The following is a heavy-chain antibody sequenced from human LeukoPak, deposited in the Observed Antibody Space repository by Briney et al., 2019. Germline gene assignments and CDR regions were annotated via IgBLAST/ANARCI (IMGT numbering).Heavy chain of an antibody. CDR3: ARHDPVGHFLRGMDV. CDR2: IYYTGST. V-gene: IGHV4-59*08. CDR1: GGSISGYF. Sequence: SETLSLTCAVSGGSISGYFWSWSRQPPGKGLEWIGYIYYTGSTIYNPSLRSRITMSVDVSKNQFSLDLTSVTAADTAVYYCARHDPVGHFLRGMDVWGQGTTVTVSS. D-gene: IGHD2/OR15-2a*01. J-gene: IGHJ6*02.